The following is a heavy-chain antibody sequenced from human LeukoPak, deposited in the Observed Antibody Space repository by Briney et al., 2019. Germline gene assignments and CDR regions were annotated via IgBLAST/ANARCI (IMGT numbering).Heavy chain of an antibody. CDR1: GFTFSSYS. Sequence: GGSLRLSCAASGFTFSSYSMNWVRQAPGKGLEWVSYISVSSSTIYYADSVKGRFTISRDNSKNTLYLQMNSLRAEDTAVYYCAKDWQLGTFDYWGQGTLVTVTS. CDR2: ISVSSSTI. V-gene: IGHV3-48*01. CDR3: AKDWQLGTFDY. D-gene: IGHD6-6*01. J-gene: IGHJ4*02.